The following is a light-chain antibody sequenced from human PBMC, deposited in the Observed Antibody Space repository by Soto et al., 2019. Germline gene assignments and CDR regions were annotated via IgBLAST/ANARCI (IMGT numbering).Light chain of an antibody. CDR2: GAS. CDR1: QSVSNNY. CDR3: QQYGSSTWT. Sequence: EIVLTQSPGTLSMSPGERATLSCRSSQSVSNNYLAWYQQKPGQAPRLLIYGASNRATGIPDRFSGSGSGTDFTLTISRLETEDFAVYYCQQYGSSTWTFGQGTKGDIK. J-gene: IGKJ1*01. V-gene: IGKV3-20*01.